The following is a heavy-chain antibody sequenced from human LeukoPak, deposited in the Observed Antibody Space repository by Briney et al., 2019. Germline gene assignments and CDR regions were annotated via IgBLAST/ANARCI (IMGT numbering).Heavy chain of an antibody. V-gene: IGHV4-39*01. CDR1: GGSISSSYYY. J-gene: IGHJ4*02. CDR3: ARGRDEYSSGWYGYGHYYFDY. D-gene: IGHD6-19*01. Sequence: SETLSLTCTVSGGSISSSYYYWGWIRQPPGKGLEWIGSIYYSGSTYYNPSLKSRVPISVDTSQNQFSLKLRSVTAADTAVYYCARGRDEYSSGWYGYGHYYFDYWGQGTLVTVSS. CDR2: IYYSGST.